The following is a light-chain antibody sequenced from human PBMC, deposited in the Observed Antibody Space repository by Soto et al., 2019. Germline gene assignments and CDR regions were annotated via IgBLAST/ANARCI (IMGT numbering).Light chain of an antibody. CDR3: QQSYFTPLT. J-gene: IGKJ4*01. Sequence: DIQMTQSPSSLSASVGDRVTITCRASQSISSYLNWYQQKPGKAPKLLIYAASTLQSGVPSRFSGSGSGTHFTLTISSLQPEDFATYYCQQSYFTPLTFGGGTKVDIK. CDR2: AAS. CDR1: QSISSY. V-gene: IGKV1-39*01.